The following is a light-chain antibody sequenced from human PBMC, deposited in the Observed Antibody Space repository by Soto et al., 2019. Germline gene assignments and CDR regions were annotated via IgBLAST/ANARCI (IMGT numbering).Light chain of an antibody. CDR2: EVS. CDR3: SSYTSSSTPYV. V-gene: IGLV2-14*01. J-gene: IGLJ1*01. CDR1: SSDVGGYNY. Sequence: QSVLTQPASVSGSPGQSITISCTGTSSDVGGYNYVSWYQQHPGKAPKLMIYEVSNRPSGVSNRFSGSKSGNTASLTISGLHAEDEADYYCSSYTSSSTPYVFGTRTKVTV.